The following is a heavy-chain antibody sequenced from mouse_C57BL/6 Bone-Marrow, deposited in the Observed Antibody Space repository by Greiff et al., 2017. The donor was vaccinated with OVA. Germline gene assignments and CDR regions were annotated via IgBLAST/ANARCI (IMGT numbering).Heavy chain of an antibody. CDR3: VYGNDMCFYAMGY. J-gene: IGHJ4*01. CDR1: GFNFTDYY. CDR2: IDPEDGET. D-gene: IGHD2-2*01. V-gene: IGHV14-2*01. Sequence: DVLLLQSGAELVKPGASVKLSCTASGFNFTDYYMHWVKQRPEQGLEWIGRIDPEDGETNYAPKFQGKATITADKSSNTAYLQLSSLTSEDTAVYYCVYGNDMCFYAMGYWGQGTSVTVSS.